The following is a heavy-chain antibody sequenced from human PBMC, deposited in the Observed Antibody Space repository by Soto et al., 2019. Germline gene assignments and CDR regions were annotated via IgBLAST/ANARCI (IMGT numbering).Heavy chain of an antibody. CDR3: ARGVLRYFDWLLPQFDY. J-gene: IGHJ4*02. CDR2: ISYDGSNK. V-gene: IGHV3-30-3*01. D-gene: IGHD3-9*01. Sequence: QVQLVESGGGVVQPGRSLRLSCAASGFTFSSYAMHWVRQAPGKGLEWVAVISYDGSNKYYADSVKGRFTISRDNSKNTLYLQMNSLRAEDTAVYYCARGVLRYFDWLLPQFDYWGQGTLVTVSS. CDR1: GFTFSSYA.